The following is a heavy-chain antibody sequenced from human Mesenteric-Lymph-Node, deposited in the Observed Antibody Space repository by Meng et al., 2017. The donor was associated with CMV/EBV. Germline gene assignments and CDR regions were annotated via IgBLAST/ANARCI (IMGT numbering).Heavy chain of an antibody. D-gene: IGHD3-3*01. CDR3: AHSARPWVYDFWSGYYDYYYYYGMDV. Sequence: WFRQPPGMSLEWLALFYWTDNERYSPSLKGRLTITKDTSKNQVVLTMTNMDPVDTATYYCAHSARPWVYDFWSGYYDYYYYYGMDVWGQGTTVTVSS. CDR2: FYWTDNE. J-gene: IGHJ6*02. V-gene: IGHV2-5*01.